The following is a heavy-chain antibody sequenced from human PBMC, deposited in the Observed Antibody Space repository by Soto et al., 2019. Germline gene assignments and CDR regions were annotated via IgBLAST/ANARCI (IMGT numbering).Heavy chain of an antibody. CDR2: IDPSDSYT. Sequence: CNGAWCNIVNYGSSWMSKKPGKGLEWMGRIDPSDSYTNYSPSFQGHVTISADKSISTAYLQWSSLKASDAAMYYCATSPGNYYYDSSGYYYFDFCGQGTLVTGSS. CDR1: WCNIVNYG. V-gene: IGHV5-10-1*01. D-gene: IGHD3-22*01. CDR3: ATSPGNYYYDSSGYYYFDF. J-gene: IGHJ4*02.